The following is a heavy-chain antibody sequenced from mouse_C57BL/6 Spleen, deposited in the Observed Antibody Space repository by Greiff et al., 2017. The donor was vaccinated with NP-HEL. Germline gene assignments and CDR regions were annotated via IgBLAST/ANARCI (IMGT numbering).Heavy chain of an antibody. CDR1: GYAFSSYW. Sequence: QVTLKVSGAELVKPGASVKISCKASGYAFSSYWMNWVKQRPGKGLEWIGQIYPGDGDTNYNGKFKGKATLTADKSSSTAYMQLSSLTSEDSAVYFCARGELGSMDYWGQGTSVTVSS. CDR3: ARGELGSMDY. D-gene: IGHD4-1*01. V-gene: IGHV1-80*01. J-gene: IGHJ4*01. CDR2: IYPGDGDT.